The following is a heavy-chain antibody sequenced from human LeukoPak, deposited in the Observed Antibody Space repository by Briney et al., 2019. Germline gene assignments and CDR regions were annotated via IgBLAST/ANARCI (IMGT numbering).Heavy chain of an antibody. CDR2: IYYSGST. Sequence: SETLSLTCTVSGGSISSSSYYWGWIRQPPGKGLEWIGYIYYSGSTNYSPSLKSRVTISVDTSKNQFSLKLSSVTAADTAVYYCARGPHSSGWFWGQGTLVTVSS. D-gene: IGHD6-19*01. V-gene: IGHV4-61*05. CDR1: GGSISSSSYY. J-gene: IGHJ4*02. CDR3: ARGPHSSGWF.